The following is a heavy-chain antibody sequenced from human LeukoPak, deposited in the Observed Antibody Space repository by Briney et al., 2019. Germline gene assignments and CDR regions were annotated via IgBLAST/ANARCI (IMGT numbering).Heavy chain of an antibody. Sequence: SETLSLTCTVSGGSISGHHWTWIRKPPGTGLEWIGYSYDSCDTNSNPSLKSRGTMSVDVSNNPFSLTMSSVTAADTPMYSCARLLRPGGRTGDAFDMWGQGTMVTVSS. CDR2: SYDSCDT. D-gene: IGHD1-14*01. V-gene: IGHV4-59*08. CDR1: GGSISGHH. CDR3: ARLLRPGGRTGDAFDM. J-gene: IGHJ3*02.